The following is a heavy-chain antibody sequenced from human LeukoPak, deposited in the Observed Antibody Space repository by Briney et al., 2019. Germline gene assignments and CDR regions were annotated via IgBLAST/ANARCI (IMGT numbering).Heavy chain of an antibody. CDR1: GGTFSSYA. CDR2: INPSGGST. D-gene: IGHD1-1*01. V-gene: IGHV1-46*01. Sequence: ASVKVSCKASGGTFSSYAINWVRQAPGQGLEWMGIINPSGGSTSYAQKFQGRVTMTRDTSTSTVYMELSSLRSEDTAVYYCARDRNWEGRDYWGQGTLVTVSS. CDR3: ARDRNWEGRDY. J-gene: IGHJ4*02.